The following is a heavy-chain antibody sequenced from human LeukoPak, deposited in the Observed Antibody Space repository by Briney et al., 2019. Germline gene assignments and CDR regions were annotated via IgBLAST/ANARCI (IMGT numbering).Heavy chain of an antibody. CDR1: GFTFSSYA. V-gene: IGHV3-23*01. CDR3: AKVPHTYCSGGSCYYDY. D-gene: IGHD2-15*01. J-gene: IGHJ4*02. Sequence: GGSLRLSCAASGFTFSSYAMSWVRQAPGKGLEWVSAISGSGGSTYYADSVKGRFTISRDNSKNTLYLQMNGLRAEDTAVYYCAKVPHTYCSGGSCYYDYWGQGTLVTVSS. CDR2: ISGSGGST.